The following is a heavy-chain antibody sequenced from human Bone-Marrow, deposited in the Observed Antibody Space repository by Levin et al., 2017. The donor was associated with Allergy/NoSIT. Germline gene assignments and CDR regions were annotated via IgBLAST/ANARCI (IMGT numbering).Heavy chain of an antibody. CDR2: IFWDDDK. CDR3: ARSTWYSSAWSYYFDS. Sequence: SGPTLVKPTQTLTLTCTFSGFSLSTYGVGVGWIRQPPGKALEWLALIFWDDDKRYSPSLESRLTITKDTSKNQVVLTMTNMDPMATPPYSCARSTWYSSAWSYYFDSWGQGTLVTVAS. V-gene: IGHV2-5*02. J-gene: IGHJ4*02. CDR1: GFSLSTYGVG. D-gene: IGHD6-19*01.